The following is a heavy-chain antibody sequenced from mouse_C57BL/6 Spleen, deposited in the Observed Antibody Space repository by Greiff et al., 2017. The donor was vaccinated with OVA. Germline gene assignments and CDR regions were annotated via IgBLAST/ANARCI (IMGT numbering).Heavy chain of an antibody. D-gene: IGHD1-1*01. CDR1: GFSLTSYA. V-gene: IGHV2-9-1*01. J-gene: IGHJ1*03. CDR3: ARSTTVVAHWYFDV. CDR2: IWTGGGT. Sequence: QVQLQQSGPGLVAPSQSLSITCTVSGFSLTSYAISWVRQPPGKGLEWLGVIWTGGGTNYNSALKSRLSISKDNSKSQVFLKMNSLQTDDTARYYCARSTTVVAHWYFDVWGTGTTVTVSS.